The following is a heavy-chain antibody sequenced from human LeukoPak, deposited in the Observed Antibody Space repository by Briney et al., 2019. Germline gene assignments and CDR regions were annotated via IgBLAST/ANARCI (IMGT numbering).Heavy chain of an antibody. Sequence: ASVKVSCKASGYTFTDYYMHRVRQAPGQGFEWMGWINPNSGDTNYAQKFQGRVTMTRDTSISTAHMELSRLRSDDTAVYYCARANFLYCSSTTCLFDYWGQGTLVIVSS. D-gene: IGHD2-2*01. CDR1: GYTFTDYY. CDR2: INPNSGDT. J-gene: IGHJ4*02. CDR3: ARANFLYCSSTTCLFDY. V-gene: IGHV1-2*02.